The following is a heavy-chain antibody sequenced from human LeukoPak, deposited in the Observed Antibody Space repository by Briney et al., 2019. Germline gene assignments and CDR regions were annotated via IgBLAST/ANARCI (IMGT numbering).Heavy chain of an antibody. CDR2: IRGGGSRT. CDR1: GFTFSIYA. V-gene: IGHV3-23*01. D-gene: IGHD4-17*01. J-gene: IGHJ3*02. Sequence: PGGSLRLSCTASGFTFSIYAMTWVRQTPGKGLEWVSSIRGGGSRTFYADSVKGRFTISRDNSKNTVSLQMNSLRAEDTAVYYCARDPNGDYIGAFDMWGPGTMVTVSS. CDR3: ARDPNGDYIGAFDM.